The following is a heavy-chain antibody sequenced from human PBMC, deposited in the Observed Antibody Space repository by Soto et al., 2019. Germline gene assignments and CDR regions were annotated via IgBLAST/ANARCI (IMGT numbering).Heavy chain of an antibody. CDR1: GYTFTSYA. CDR3: ARDGDYGDYGYFQH. CDR2: INAGNGNT. V-gene: IGHV1-3*01. D-gene: IGHD4-17*01. Sequence: ASVKVSCKASGYTFTSYAMHWVRQAPGQRLEWMGWINAGNGNTKYSQKFQGRVTITRDTSASTAYMELSSLRSEDTAVYYCARDGDYGDYGYFQHWGQGTLVTVS. J-gene: IGHJ1*01.